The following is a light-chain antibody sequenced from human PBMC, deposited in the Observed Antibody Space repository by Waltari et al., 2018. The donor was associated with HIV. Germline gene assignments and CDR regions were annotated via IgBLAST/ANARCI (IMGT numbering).Light chain of an antibody. J-gene: IGLJ2*01. V-gene: IGLV1-47*01. CDR2: RNN. Sequence: QSVLTQPPSASGTPAQRVTISCSGSSSNIGSNYVYWYQQLPGTAPKLLIYRNNPRPSGVPDRFSGSKSGTSASLAISGLRSEDEADYYCAAWDDSLSGVVFGGGTKLTVL. CDR1: SSNIGSNY. CDR3: AAWDDSLSGVV.